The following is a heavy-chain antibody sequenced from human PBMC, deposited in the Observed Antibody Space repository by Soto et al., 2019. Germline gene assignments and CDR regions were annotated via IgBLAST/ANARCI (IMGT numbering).Heavy chain of an antibody. CDR3: ARQVGSYWYFDL. CDR2: LYVDGRT. D-gene: IGHD1-26*01. CDR1: GLVISSSY. Sequence: EEQLAESGGGLVQPGGSLRLSCAASGLVISSSYMGWVRQALGKGLEWVSGLYVDGRTYSTESVKDRFTISRDDSTNTVDLHMKGLRVDDTAIYYCARQVGSYWYFDLWGRGTLVTVSS. J-gene: IGHJ2*01. V-gene: IGHV3-66*04.